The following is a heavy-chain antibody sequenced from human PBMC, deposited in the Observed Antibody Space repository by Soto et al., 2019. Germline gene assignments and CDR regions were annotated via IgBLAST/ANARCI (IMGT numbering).Heavy chain of an antibody. Sequence: VQLRESGGSLVQPGGSLTLSCAAYGFPFSSYAMSWVRQTPERGQERVAAISGGGNDRYYEDFVQGRFTFSRDNSRNILYLQMNSLRADDTAMYFCARSLCMVAPDSEPFDYWGQGTLVTVSS. D-gene: IGHD3-22*01. CDR3: ARSLCMVAPDSEPFDY. CDR2: ISGGGNDR. V-gene: IGHV3-23*01. CDR1: GFPFSSYA. J-gene: IGHJ4*02.